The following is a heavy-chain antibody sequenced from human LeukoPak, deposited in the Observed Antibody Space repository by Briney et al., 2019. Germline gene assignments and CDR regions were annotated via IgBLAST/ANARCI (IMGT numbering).Heavy chain of an antibody. CDR1: GGTFNSYA. V-gene: IGHV1-69*13. CDR3: AKDPHKLTGESDY. Sequence: SVKVSYKACGGTFNSYAISWVRQAPGQGLEWMGGTIPVFGTAIYAQKFQGRVTITADESTSTAYMELSTLRSEDTAVYYCAKDPHKLTGESDYWGQGTLVTVSS. CDR2: TIPVFGTA. D-gene: IGHD7-27*01. J-gene: IGHJ4*02.